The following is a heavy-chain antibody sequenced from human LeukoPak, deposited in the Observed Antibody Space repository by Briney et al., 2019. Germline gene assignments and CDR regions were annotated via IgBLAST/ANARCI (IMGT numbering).Heavy chain of an antibody. J-gene: IGHJ4*02. V-gene: IGHV1-2*02. CDR2: INPNSGGT. CDR1: GYTFTGYY. Sequence: ASVKVSCKASGYTFTGYYMHWVRQAPGQGLEWMGWINPNSGGTNYAQKFQGRVTMTRDTSISTAYMELRSLRSDDTAVYYCARDRSGGYSYGLIDYWGQGTLVTVSS. D-gene: IGHD5-18*01. CDR3: ARDRSGGYSYGLIDY.